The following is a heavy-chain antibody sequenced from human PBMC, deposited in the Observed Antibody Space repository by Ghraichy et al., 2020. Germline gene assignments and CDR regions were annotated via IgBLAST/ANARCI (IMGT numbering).Heavy chain of an antibody. V-gene: IGHV3-23*01. D-gene: IGHD3-16*01. CDR1: GFTFSSYA. CDR3: AKDLVKFDY. CDR2: ISGSGGST. J-gene: IGHJ4*02. Sequence: LSLTCAASGFTFSSYAMSWVRQAPGKGLEWVSAISGSGGSTYYADSVKGRFTISRDNSKNTLYLQMNSLRAEDTAVYYCAKDLVKFDYWGQGTLVTVSS.